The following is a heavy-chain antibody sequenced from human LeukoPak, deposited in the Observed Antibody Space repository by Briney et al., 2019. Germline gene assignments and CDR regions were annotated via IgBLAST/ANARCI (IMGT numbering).Heavy chain of an antibody. CDR1: GFTFSTHA. J-gene: IGHJ4*02. D-gene: IGHD6-13*01. V-gene: IGHV3-23*01. Sequence: GGSLRLSCAASGFTFSTHAMSWVRQAPGKGLEWVSAISGLYDGTYYADSVKGRFTISRDNPENTLYLQMNSLRVEDTAVYYCSRRSAVAGLFDYWGQGTLVTVSS. CDR3: SRRSAVAGLFDY. CDR2: ISGLYDGT.